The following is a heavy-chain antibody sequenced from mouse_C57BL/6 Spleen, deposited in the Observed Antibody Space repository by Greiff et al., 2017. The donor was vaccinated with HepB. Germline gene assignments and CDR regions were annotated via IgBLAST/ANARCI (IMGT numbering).Heavy chain of an antibody. CDR2: ISYDGSN. D-gene: IGHD1-1*01. CDR1: GYSITSGYY. V-gene: IGHV3-6*01. Sequence: DVQLQESGPGLVKPSQSLSLTCSVTGYSITSGYYWNWIRQFPGNKLEWMGYISYDGSNNYNPSLKNRISITRDTSKNQLFLKLNSVTTEDTATYYCARPTTVVPFAYWGQGTLVTVSA. CDR3: ARPTTVVPFAY. J-gene: IGHJ3*01.